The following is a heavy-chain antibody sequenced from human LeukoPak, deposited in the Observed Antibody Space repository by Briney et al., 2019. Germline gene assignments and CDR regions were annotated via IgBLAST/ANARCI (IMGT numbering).Heavy chain of an antibody. D-gene: IGHD4-17*01. CDR3: AREPYGDYYFDY. CDR1: GFTFSSYW. J-gene: IGHJ4*02. Sequence: GGSLRLSCAASGFTFSSYWMHWVRQAPGKGLVWVSRINSDGSSTSYADSVKGRFTISRDNAKNTLYLQMNSLRAEDTAVYYCAREPYGDYYFDYWGQGTLVTVSS. CDR2: INSDGSST. V-gene: IGHV3-74*01.